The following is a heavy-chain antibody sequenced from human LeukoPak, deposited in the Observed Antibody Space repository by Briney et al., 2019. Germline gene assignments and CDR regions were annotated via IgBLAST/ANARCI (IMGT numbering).Heavy chain of an antibody. D-gene: IGHD5-12*01. CDR1: GFTFNSYA. CDR2: ISTNGGSK. V-gene: IGHV3-64*01. CDR3: ARERYSGYDCYALDI. Sequence: GWSLRLSCAASGFTFNSYAMHWVRQAPGKGLEYVSTISTNGGSKYYANSLKGRLTISRDNSKNTLYLQVGSLRAEDMAVYYCARERYSGYDCYALDIWGQGTRVTVSS. J-gene: IGHJ3*02.